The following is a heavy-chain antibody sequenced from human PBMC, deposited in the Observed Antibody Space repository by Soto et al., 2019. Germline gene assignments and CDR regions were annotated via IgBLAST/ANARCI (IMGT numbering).Heavy chain of an antibody. J-gene: IGHJ6*02. Sequence: EVQLLESGGGLVQPGGSLRLSCAASGFTFSSYAMSWVRQAPGKGLEWVSAISGSGGSTYYADSVKGPFTISRDNSKNTLYLQMNSLRAEDTAVYYCAKSGYYYYYVMEVWGQGTTVTVSS. D-gene: IGHD1-26*01. CDR1: GFTFSSYA. CDR2: ISGSGGST. CDR3: AKSGYYYYYVMEV. V-gene: IGHV3-23*01.